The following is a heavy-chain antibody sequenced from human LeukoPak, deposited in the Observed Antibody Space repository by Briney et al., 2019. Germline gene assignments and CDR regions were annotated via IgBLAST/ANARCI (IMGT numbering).Heavy chain of an antibody. CDR3: ARTGSDWYPLNN. V-gene: IGHV4-59*01. Sequence: PSETLSLTCTVSGGSISSYYWSWIRHPPGKGLEWIANIYYSGSTNYNPSLKSRVTISVDTSKNQFSLKLSSVTAADTAVYYCARTGSDWYPLNNWGQGTLVTVSS. J-gene: IGHJ4*02. CDR1: GGSISSYY. CDR2: IYYSGST. D-gene: IGHD6-19*01.